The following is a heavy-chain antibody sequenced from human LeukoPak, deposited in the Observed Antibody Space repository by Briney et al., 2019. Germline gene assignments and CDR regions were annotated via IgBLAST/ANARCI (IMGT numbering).Heavy chain of an antibody. J-gene: IGHJ6*02. Sequence: PGGSLRLSCAASGFTFSSTWMSWVRQAPGKGLEWVGRIKRNIDGGTTDYAAPVNGRFTISRDDSKNTLYLQMNSLRAEDTAVYYCARDRQDYDILTGYPDSYYYYYGMDVWGQGTTVTVSS. V-gene: IGHV3-15*01. CDR3: ARDRQDYDILTGYPDSYYYYYGMDV. D-gene: IGHD3-9*01. CDR2: IKRNIDGGTT. CDR1: GFTFSSTW.